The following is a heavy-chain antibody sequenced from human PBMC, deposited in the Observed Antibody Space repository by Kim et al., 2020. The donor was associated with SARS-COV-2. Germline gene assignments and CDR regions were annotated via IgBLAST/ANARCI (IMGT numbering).Heavy chain of an antibody. CDR2: IYYSGST. Sequence: SETLSLTCTVSGGSISSSSYYWGWIRQPPGKGLEWIGSIYYSGSTYYNPSLKSRVTISVDTSKNQFSLKLSSVTAADTAVYYCAGTLDTATSRIYYYYGMDVWGQGTTVTVSS. D-gene: IGHD5-18*01. J-gene: IGHJ6*02. CDR1: GGSISSSSYY. CDR3: AGTLDTATSRIYYYYGMDV. V-gene: IGHV4-39*01.